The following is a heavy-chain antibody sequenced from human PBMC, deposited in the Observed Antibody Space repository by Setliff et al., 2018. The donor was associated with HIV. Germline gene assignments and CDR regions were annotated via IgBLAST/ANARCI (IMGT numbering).Heavy chain of an antibody. CDR1: GFTFTGYY. Sequence: ASVKVSCKASGFTFTGYYIHWVRQAPGQGLEWMGWITPNSDGTNYAQKFQGRVTMTRDTSISTAYMELSRLRSDDTAVYYCARDLGYSSSSGWFDPWGQGTLVTVSS. CDR3: ARDLGYSSSSGWFDP. V-gene: IGHV1-2*02. CDR2: ITPNSDGT. J-gene: IGHJ5*02. D-gene: IGHD6-6*01.